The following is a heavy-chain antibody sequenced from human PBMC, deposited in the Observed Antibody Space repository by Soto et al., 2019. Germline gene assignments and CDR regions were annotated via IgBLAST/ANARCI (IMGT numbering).Heavy chain of an antibody. CDR3: AREWSTSGDLDY. Sequence: QVQLVESGGGVVQPGRSLRLSCAASGFTFSSHSIQWVLQAPGKGLEWVAVISYDGSIKYYADSVKGRFTISRDNSKNTAYLQMNSLRAEDTDVFYCAREWSTSGDLDYWCQVTLVIVSS. CDR2: ISYDGSIK. CDR1: GFTFSSHS. V-gene: IGHV3-30-3*01. D-gene: IGHD3-10*01. J-gene: IGHJ4*02.